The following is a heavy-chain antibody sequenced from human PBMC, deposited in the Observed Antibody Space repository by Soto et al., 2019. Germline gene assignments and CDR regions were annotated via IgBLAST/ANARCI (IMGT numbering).Heavy chain of an antibody. CDR3: ARDYYDSSGPNPPDAFDI. CDR2: IIPIFGTA. V-gene: IGHV1-69*13. CDR1: GGTFSSYA. D-gene: IGHD3-22*01. J-gene: IGHJ3*02. Sequence: SVKVSCKASGGTFSSYAISWVRQAPGQGLEWMGGIIPIFGTANYAQKFQGRVTITADESTSTAHMELSSLRSEDTAVYYCARDYYDSSGPNPPDAFDIWGQGTMVTVSS.